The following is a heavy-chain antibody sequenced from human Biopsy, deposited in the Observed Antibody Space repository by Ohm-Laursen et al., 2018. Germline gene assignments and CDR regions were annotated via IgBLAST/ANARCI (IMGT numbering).Heavy chain of an antibody. CDR2: IGGTVDGT. V-gene: IGHV3-23*01. D-gene: IGHD2-2*01. CDR1: GFTFSSFA. J-gene: IGHJ4*02. Sequence: GSLRLSCAASGFTFSSFAMTWVRQAPGKGLEWVSSIGGTVDGTYYADSVEGRFTISTDNSNNTLYLQMNSLRAEDTAVYYCVKGRSAVISAALNYWGQGTLVTVSS. CDR3: VKGRSAVISAALNY.